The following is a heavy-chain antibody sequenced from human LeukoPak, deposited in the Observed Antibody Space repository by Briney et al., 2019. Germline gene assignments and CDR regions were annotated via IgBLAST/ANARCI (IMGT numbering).Heavy chain of an antibody. CDR1: GYTFTSYD. Sequence: GASVKVSCKASGYTFTSYDINWVRQATGQGLEWMGWMNPNSGNTGYAQKFQGRVTMTRNTSISTAYMELSSLRSEDTAVYYCARGEDYYDSSGYYYDQYYFDYWGQGTLVTVSS. D-gene: IGHD3-22*01. V-gene: IGHV1-8*01. CDR3: ARGEDYYDSSGYYYDQYYFDY. J-gene: IGHJ4*02. CDR2: MNPNSGNT.